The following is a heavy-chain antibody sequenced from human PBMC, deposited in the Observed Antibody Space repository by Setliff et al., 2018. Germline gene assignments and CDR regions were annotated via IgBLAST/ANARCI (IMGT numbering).Heavy chain of an antibody. D-gene: IGHD6-19*01. CDR3: ARVGQWLVQGGYFDY. CDR1: GYTFTSYG. J-gene: IGHJ4*02. Sequence: ASVKVSCKASGYTFTSYGISWVRQAPGQGLEWMGWISAYNGNTNYAQKLQGRVTITTDESTSTAYMELSSLRSEDTAVYYCARVGQWLVQGGYFDYWGQGTLVTVSS. CDR2: ISAYNGNT. V-gene: IGHV1-18*01.